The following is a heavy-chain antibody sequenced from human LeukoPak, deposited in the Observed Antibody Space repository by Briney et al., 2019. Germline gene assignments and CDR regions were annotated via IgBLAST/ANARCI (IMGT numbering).Heavy chain of an antibody. Sequence: GGSLRLSCAASGFTFSSYAMHWVRQAPGKGLEWVAVISYDGSNKYYADSVKGRFTISRDNSKNTLYLQMNSLRAEDTAVYYCARETLGPNDAFDIWGQGTMVTVSS. J-gene: IGHJ3*02. CDR1: GFTFSSYA. CDR3: ARETLGPNDAFDI. D-gene: IGHD2/OR15-2a*01. V-gene: IGHV3-30*14. CDR2: ISYDGSNK.